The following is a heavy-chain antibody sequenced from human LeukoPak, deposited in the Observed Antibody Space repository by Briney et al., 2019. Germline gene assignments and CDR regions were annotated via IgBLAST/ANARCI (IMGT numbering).Heavy chain of an antibody. D-gene: IGHD6-13*01. J-gene: IGHJ6*02. V-gene: IGHV1-69*04. CDR1: GGTFTSYS. CDR3: ARDRLSSSWYRLFGIDYYGMDV. CDR2: IIPIVGIP. Sequence: SVKVSCKASGGTFTSYSISWVRQAPGQGLEWMGRIIPIVGIPNYAQKFQGRVTITADRSTSTAYMELRSLRSEDTAVYYCARDRLSSSWYRLFGIDYYGMDVWGQGTTVTVSS.